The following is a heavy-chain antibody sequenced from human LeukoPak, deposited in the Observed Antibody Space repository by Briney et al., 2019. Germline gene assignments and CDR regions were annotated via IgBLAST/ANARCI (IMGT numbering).Heavy chain of an antibody. V-gene: IGHV4-30-4*01. Sequence: SQTLSLTCTVSGGSISSGDSYWSWIRQPPGKGLEWIGYIYYSGSTYYNPSLKSRVTISVDTSKNQFSLKLHSVTAADTAVYYCARATIPSIVGAINDWGQGTLVTVSS. CDR1: GGSISSGDSY. CDR2: IYYSGST. CDR3: ARATIPSIVGAIND. D-gene: IGHD1-26*01. J-gene: IGHJ4*02.